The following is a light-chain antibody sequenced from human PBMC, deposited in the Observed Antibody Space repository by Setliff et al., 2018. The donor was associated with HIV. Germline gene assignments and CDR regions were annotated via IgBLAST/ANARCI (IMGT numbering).Light chain of an antibody. CDR2: ANF. Sequence: QSVLTQPPSASGTPGQRVTISCSGSFSNIGRNTINWYQQLPGTAPKLLIFANFQRPSGVSSRFSGSKSGNTASLTISGLQAEDQADYYCCSSTSSLTYVFGTGTKVTV. CDR3: CSSTSSLTYV. CDR1: FSNIGRNT. V-gene: IGLV1-44*01. J-gene: IGLJ1*01.